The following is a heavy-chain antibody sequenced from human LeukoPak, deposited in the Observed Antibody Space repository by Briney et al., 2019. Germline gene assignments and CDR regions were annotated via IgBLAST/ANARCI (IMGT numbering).Heavy chain of an antibody. CDR1: GYTFTSYG. V-gene: IGHV1-18*01. CDR3: ARASYYYDMYYFDY. Sequence: ASVKVSCKASGYTFTSYGISWVRQAPEQGLEWMGWISAYNGNTNYAQKLQGRVTMTTDTSTSTAYMELRSLRSDDTAVYYCARASYYYDMYYFDYWGQGTLVTVSS. CDR2: ISAYNGNT. D-gene: IGHD3-22*01. J-gene: IGHJ4*02.